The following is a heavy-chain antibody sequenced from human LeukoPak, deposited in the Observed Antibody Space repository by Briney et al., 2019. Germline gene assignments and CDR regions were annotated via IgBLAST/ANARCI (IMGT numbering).Heavy chain of an antibody. CDR2: MSTSGKT. CDR3: ARDSRYYDYWSGYLDY. J-gene: IGHJ4*02. D-gene: IGHD3-3*01. Sequence: PSETLSLTCSVSGGFISNYYWNWIRRPAGKGLEWIGRMSTSGKTNYNPSLKSRVTMSVDTSNNQFFLNLSSVTAADTAVYYCARDSRYYDYWSGYLDYWGQGTLVTVSS. V-gene: IGHV4-4*07. CDR1: GGFISNYY.